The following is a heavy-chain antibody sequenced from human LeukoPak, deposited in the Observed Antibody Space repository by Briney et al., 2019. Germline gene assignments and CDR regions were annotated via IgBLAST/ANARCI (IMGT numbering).Heavy chain of an antibody. V-gene: IGHV3-30-3*01. CDR1: GFTFSSYA. J-gene: IGHJ3*01. CDR3: ARDLREGDYGDYAD. Sequence: GRSLRHSCAASGFTFSSYAMHWVRQAPGKGLEWVAVISYDGSNKYYADSVKGRFTISRDNSKNTLYLQMNSLRAEDTAVYYCARDLREGDYGDYADWGQGTMVTVSS. CDR2: ISYDGSNK. D-gene: IGHD4-17*01.